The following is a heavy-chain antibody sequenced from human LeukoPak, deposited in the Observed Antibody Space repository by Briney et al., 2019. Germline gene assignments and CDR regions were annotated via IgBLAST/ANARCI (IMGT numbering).Heavy chain of an antibody. D-gene: IGHD3-9*01. Sequence: SETLSLTCAVSGGSVSSGGYYWSWIRQHPGKGLEWIGYIYYSGSTYYNPSLKSRVTISVDTSKNQFSLKLSSVTAADTAVYYCARENTGYYIGHNWFDPWGQGTLVTVSS. CDR2: IYYSGST. V-gene: IGHV4-31*11. J-gene: IGHJ5*02. CDR1: GGSVSSGGYY. CDR3: ARENTGYYIGHNWFDP.